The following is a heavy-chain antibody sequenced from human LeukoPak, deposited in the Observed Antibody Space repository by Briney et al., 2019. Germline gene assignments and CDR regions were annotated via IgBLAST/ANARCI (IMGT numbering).Heavy chain of an antibody. CDR1: GGSISSSSYY. Sequence: SETLSLTCTVSGGSISSSSYYWGWIRQPPGTGLEWIGSIYYSGSTYYNPSLKSRVTISVDTSKNQFSLKLSSVTAADTAVYYCARHAQAWDIVATPARQFDYWGQGTLVTVSS. CDR2: IYYSGST. D-gene: IGHD5-12*01. J-gene: IGHJ4*02. CDR3: ARHAQAWDIVATPARQFDY. V-gene: IGHV4-39*01.